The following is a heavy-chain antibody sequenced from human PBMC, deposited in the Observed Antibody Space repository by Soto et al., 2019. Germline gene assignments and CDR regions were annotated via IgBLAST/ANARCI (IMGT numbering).Heavy chain of an antibody. V-gene: IGHV3-11*05. D-gene: IGHD2-8*01. CDR1: GFPFSDYY. CDR3: ARDADRYCTNGVCYPAIYFDY. CDR2: ISPKSTYR. J-gene: IGHJ4*02. Sequence: PGGSLRLSCATSGFPFSDYYMSWIRQAPGKGLEWLSHISPKSTYRNYADSVKGRFTISRDNSKNTLYLQMNSLRAEDTAVYYCARDADRYCTNGVCYPAIYFDYWGQGTLVTSPQ.